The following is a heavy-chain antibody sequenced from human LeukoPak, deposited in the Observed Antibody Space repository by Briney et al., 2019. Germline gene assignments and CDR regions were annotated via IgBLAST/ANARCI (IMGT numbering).Heavy chain of an antibody. V-gene: IGHV4-4*07. J-gene: IGHJ4*02. CDR2: IYTSGST. CDR3: ARGGYYYDSSGYYEPYYFDY. D-gene: IGHD3-22*01. CDR1: GGSISSYY. Sequence: SETLSLTCTVSGGSISSYYWSWIRQPAGKGLEWIGRIYTSGSTNYNPSLKSRVTISADTSKNQFSLKLISVTAADTAVYYCARGGYYYDSSGYYEPYYFDYWGQGTLVTVSS.